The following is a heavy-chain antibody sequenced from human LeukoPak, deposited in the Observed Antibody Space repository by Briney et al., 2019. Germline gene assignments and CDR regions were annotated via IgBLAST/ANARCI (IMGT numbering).Heavy chain of an antibody. J-gene: IGHJ4*02. D-gene: IGHD3-10*01. Sequence: GGSLRLSCAASGFTFSSYSMSWVRQAPGKGLEWVSVIYSGGSTYYADSVKGRFTISRDNSKNTLYLQMNSLRAEDTAVYYCARDSGPGVDYWGQGTLVTVSS. CDR2: IYSGGST. V-gene: IGHV3-53*01. CDR1: GFTFSSYS. CDR3: ARDSGPGVDY.